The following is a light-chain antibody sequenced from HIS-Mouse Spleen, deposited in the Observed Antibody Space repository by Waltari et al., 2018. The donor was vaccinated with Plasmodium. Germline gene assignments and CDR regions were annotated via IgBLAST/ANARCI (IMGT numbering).Light chain of an antibody. J-gene: IGLJ3*02. CDR2: NAS. CDR3: QSADSSGTPNWV. V-gene: IGLV3-25*03. CDR1: ALPKQY. Sequence: SYELTQPPSVSVSPGQTTRITCSGDALPKQYAYWYQQKPGQAPVLGIYNASERPAGIPGRFSGSSAGTTVTLTISGVQAEDEADYYCQSADSSGTPNWVFGGGTKLTVL.